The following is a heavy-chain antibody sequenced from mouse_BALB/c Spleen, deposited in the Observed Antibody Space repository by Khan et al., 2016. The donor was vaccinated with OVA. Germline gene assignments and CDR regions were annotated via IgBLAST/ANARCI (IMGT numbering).Heavy chain of an antibody. CDR3: GRNSYRYDLTY. V-gene: IGHV2-4-1*01. CDR1: GFSLTTYG. CDR2: IWSGGNT. Sequence: QVQLKQSGPGLVQPSQSLSITCTVSGFSLTTYGVHWVRQSPGKGLEWLGLIWSGGNTDYNAAFISRLSISKDNSKSQVFFKMNSLQADDTGIFYCGRNSYRYDLTYWGQGTLVTVAA. J-gene: IGHJ3*01. D-gene: IGHD2-14*01.